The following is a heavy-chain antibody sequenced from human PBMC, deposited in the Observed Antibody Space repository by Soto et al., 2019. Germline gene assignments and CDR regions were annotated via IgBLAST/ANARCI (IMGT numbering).Heavy chain of an antibody. CDR2: INPSGGST. V-gene: IGHV1-46*03. Sequence: GASVKACSKASGYAFTSYYMRWVRQAPGQGLEWMGIINPSGGSTSYAQKFQGRVTMTRDTSTSTVYMELSSLRSEDTAVYYCARDPGYSSSWSRDNWSAPWRHGTPVPVSS. D-gene: IGHD6-13*01. CDR3: ARDPGYSSSWSRDNWSAP. J-gene: IGHJ5*02. CDR1: GYAFTSYY.